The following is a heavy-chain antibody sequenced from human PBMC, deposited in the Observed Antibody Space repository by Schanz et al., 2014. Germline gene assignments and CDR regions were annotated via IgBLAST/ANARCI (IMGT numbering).Heavy chain of an antibody. J-gene: IGHJ4*02. CDR1: GGSISSSSYY. CDR2: IYASGGT. D-gene: IGHD1-26*01. CDR3: ARRGIGGTYYREPFDY. Sequence: QLQLQESGPGLVKPSETLSLTCTVSGGSISSSSYYWGWIRQPPGKGLEWIGSIYASGGTYYNPSQRSRVPISVDTPKNLFSLRLSSVTAADTAVYFCARRGIGGTYYREPFDYWGQGTLVTVSS. V-gene: IGHV4-39*01.